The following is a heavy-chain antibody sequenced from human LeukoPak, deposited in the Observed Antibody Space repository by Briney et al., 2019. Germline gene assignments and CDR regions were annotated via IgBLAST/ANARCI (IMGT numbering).Heavy chain of an antibody. V-gene: IGHV3-23*01. CDR3: AKDSAVTTTWVY. CDR2: ISGSGGST. D-gene: IGHD4-17*01. CDR1: GFIFSSYS. Sequence: GGSLRLSCAASGFIFSSYSMNWVRQAPGKGLEWVSAISGSGGSTYYADSVKGRFTISRDNSKNTLYLQMNSLRAEDTAVYYCAKDSAVTTTWVYWGQGTLVTVSS. J-gene: IGHJ4*02.